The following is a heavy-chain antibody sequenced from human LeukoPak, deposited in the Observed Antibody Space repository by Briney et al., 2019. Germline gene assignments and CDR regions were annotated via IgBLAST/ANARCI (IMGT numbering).Heavy chain of an antibody. V-gene: IGHV3-74*01. J-gene: IGHJ4*02. D-gene: IGHD1-26*01. CDR2: INSDGSST. Sequence: PGGSLRLSCAASGFTLSSYWMHWVRQAPGKGLVWVSRINSDGSSTSYADSVKGRFTISRDNAKNTLYLQMNSVRAEDTAVYYCVYSGSYFGVYWGQGTLVTVSS. CDR3: VYSGSYFGVY. CDR1: GFTLSSYW.